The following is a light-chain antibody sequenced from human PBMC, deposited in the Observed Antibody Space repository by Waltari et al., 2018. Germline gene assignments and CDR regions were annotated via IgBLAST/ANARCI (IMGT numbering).Light chain of an antibody. J-gene: IGLJ2*01. CDR2: EVS. V-gene: IGLV2-14*01. CDR3: TSFTTTSTVQ. Sequence: QSALTQPASVSGSPGQSIPISCTGTRGDVGCYNYVPWYQQHPGKAPKVMIYEVSKRPSGVSDRFSGSKSGNTASLTISGLQAEDEADYYCTSFTTTSTVQFGGGTKVTVL. CDR1: RGDVGCYNY.